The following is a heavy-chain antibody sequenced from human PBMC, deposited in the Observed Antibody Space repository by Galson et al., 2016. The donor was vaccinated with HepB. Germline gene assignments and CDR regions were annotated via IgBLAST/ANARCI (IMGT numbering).Heavy chain of an antibody. CDR1: GFSFSDFN. CDR2: ISRDGDM. D-gene: IGHD3-3*01. Sequence: SLRLSCAASGFSFSDFNMNWVRQVPGKGLEWVSSISRDGDMSYSDSLKGRFIVSRDDADNSLYLHISRLRAEDTAVYYCARQGWVLYTTFGHYNYYVDVWGNGTTVTVSS. J-gene: IGHJ6*03. CDR3: ARQGWVLYTTFGHYNYYVDV. V-gene: IGHV3-69-1*01.